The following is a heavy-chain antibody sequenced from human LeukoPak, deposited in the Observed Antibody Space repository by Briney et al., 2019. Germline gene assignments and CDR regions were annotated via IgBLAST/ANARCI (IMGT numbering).Heavy chain of an antibody. CDR3: VKDFGRVRGTPDS. CDR2: ISGSGNGFSI. J-gene: IGHJ4*02. V-gene: IGHV3-64D*06. Sequence: GGSLRLSCSASGFVFSIYTMYWVRQTPGKGPEYASTISGSGNGFSIYYADSVKGRFTISRDDSKSILYLQMNGLRSEETAVYYCVKDFGRVRGTPDSWGQGTLVTVSS. CDR1: GFVFSIYT. D-gene: IGHD3-16*01.